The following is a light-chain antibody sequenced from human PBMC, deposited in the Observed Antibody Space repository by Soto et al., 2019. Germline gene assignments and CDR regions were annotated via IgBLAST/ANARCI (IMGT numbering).Light chain of an antibody. Sequence: QSVVTQPASLSGSPGQSISISCTGTSSHVGSNNLVSWYQQHPGKAPKLMIYDVTKRPSGISNRFAGSKSDNTASLTISGLQAEDEADYYCCSYAATNTLVFGAGTKVTVL. CDR1: SSHVGSNNL. J-gene: IGLJ3*02. CDR2: DVT. CDR3: CSYAATNTLV. V-gene: IGLV2-23*02.